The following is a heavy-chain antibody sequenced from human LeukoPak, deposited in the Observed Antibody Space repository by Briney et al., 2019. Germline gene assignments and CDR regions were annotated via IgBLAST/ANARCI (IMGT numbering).Heavy chain of an antibody. Sequence: SQTLSLTCTVSGGSISSGSYYWTWIPPPAGKGLEWIGRIYTSGSTNYNPSLKSRVTISIDTSKNQFSLKLRSVTAADTAVYYCAIAHDVSPDNWGQGTLVTVSS. J-gene: IGHJ4*02. D-gene: IGHD3-16*01. CDR2: IYTSGST. CDR3: AIAHDVSPDN. CDR1: GGSISSGSYY. V-gene: IGHV4-61*02.